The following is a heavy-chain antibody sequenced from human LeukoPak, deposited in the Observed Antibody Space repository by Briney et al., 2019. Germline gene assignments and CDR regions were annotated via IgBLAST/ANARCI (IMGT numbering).Heavy chain of an antibody. CDR2: ISYDGSNK. CDR3: AKDRGPSDY. CDR1: GFTFSSYG. D-gene: IGHD5-12*01. Sequence: GGSLRPSCAASGFTFSSYGMHWVRQAPGKGLEWVAVISYDGSNKYYADSVKGRFTISRDNSKNTLYLQMNSLRAEDTAVYYCAKDRGPSDYWGQGTLVTVSS. V-gene: IGHV3-30*18. J-gene: IGHJ4*02.